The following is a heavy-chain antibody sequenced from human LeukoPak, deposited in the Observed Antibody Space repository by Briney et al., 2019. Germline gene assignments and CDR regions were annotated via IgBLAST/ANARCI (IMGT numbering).Heavy chain of an antibody. Sequence: SETLSLTCTVSGDSITPYYWSWVRQPPGKGLEWIGYIYYSGSTNYNPSLKSRVTISVDTSKNQFSLKLSSVTAADTAVYYCARRAGGEPVDYWGQGTLVTVSS. CDR2: IYYSGST. V-gene: IGHV4-59*01. CDR3: ARRAGGEPVDY. D-gene: IGHD1-14*01. J-gene: IGHJ4*02. CDR1: GDSITPYY.